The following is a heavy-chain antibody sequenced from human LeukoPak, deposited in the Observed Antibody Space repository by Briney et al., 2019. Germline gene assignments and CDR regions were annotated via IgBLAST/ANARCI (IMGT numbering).Heavy chain of an antibody. Sequence: HPGGSLRLSCAASGFTFSSYGMHWVRQAPGKGLEWVAFIRYGGSNKYYADSVKGRFTISRDNSKNTLYLQMNSLRAEDTAVYYCAINDLLSGSYGEGPFDYWGQGTLVTVSS. CDR3: AINDLLSGSYGEGPFDY. D-gene: IGHD1-26*01. V-gene: IGHV3-30*02. J-gene: IGHJ4*02. CDR2: IRYGGSNK. CDR1: GFTFSSYG.